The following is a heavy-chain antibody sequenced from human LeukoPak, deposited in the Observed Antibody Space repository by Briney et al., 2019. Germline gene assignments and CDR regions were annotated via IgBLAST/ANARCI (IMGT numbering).Heavy chain of an antibody. CDR3: ARAGGYCGRINCPYYFDY. Sequence: ASVKVSCKASGYTFTSYAMHWVRQAPGQRLEWMGWINAGNGNTKYSQEFQGRVTITRDTSASTAYMELSSLRSEDMAVYYCARAGGYCGRINCPYYFDYWGQGSLVAVSS. CDR2: INAGNGNT. CDR1: GYTFTSYA. V-gene: IGHV1-3*03. J-gene: IGHJ4*02. D-gene: IGHD2-2*01.